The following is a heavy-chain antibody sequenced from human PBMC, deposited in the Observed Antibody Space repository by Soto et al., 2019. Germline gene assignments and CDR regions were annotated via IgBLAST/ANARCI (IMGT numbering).Heavy chain of an antibody. V-gene: IGHV1-18*01. Sequence: ASVKVSCKASWYHFTNDGISVVRQAPGQGLEWMGWISAYNGNTNYAQKLQGRVTMTTDTSTSTAYMELRSLRSDDTAVYYCARISENWFDPWGQGTLVTVSS. CDR3: ARISENWFDP. D-gene: IGHD3-3*01. CDR1: WYHFTNDG. CDR2: ISAYNGNT. J-gene: IGHJ5*02.